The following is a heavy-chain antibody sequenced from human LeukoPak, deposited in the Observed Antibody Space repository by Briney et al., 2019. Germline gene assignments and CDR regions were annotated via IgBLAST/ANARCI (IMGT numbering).Heavy chain of an antibody. Sequence: ASVRVSCKVSGYSLTELSMYWVRQTPAKGLEWMGGFDPEDGGTIYAHKFQGRVIMTEDTSTDTAYMELHSLTSEDTAVYYCATNVVGAQALRLDPWGQGTLVIVSS. D-gene: IGHD3-16*01. CDR3: ATNVVGAQALRLDP. V-gene: IGHV1-24*01. CDR2: FDPEDGGT. J-gene: IGHJ5*02. CDR1: GYSLTELS.